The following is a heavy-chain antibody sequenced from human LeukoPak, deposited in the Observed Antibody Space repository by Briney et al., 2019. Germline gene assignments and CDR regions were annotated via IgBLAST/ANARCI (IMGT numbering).Heavy chain of an antibody. J-gene: IGHJ3*02. Sequence: PGGSLRLSCAASGFTFSSYAMHWVRQAPGKGLEWVAVISYDGSNKYYADSVKGRFTISRDNSKNTLYLQMNSLRAEDTAVYYCARSAAYYDILTGMAFDAFDIWGQGTMVTVSS. CDR1: GFTFSSYA. V-gene: IGHV3-30*04. CDR3: ARSAAYYDILTGMAFDAFDI. D-gene: IGHD3-9*01. CDR2: ISYDGSNK.